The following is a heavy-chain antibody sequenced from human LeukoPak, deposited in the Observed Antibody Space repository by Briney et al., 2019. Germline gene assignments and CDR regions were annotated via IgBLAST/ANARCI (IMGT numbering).Heavy chain of an antibody. CDR1: GGSISSSSYY. D-gene: IGHD3-22*01. CDR2: IYYSGST. Sequence: SETLSLTCTVSGGSISSSSYYWGWIRQPPGKGLEWIGSIYYSGSTYYNPSLKSRVTISVDTSKNQFSLKLSSVTAADTAVYYCAREEEYYYDSSGYYYGGTFDYWGQGTLVTVSS. CDR3: AREEEYYYDSSGYYYGGTFDY. V-gene: IGHV4-39*07. J-gene: IGHJ4*02.